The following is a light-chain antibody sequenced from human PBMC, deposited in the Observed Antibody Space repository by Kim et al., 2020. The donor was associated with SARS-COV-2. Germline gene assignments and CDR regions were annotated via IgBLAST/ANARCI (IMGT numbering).Light chain of an antibody. CDR1: QGISNY. V-gene: IGKV1-27*01. CDR3: QKYNSAPPWA. CDR2: AAS. Sequence: SVGDRVTITCRASQGISNYLAWYQQKPGKVPKLLIYAASTLQSGVPSRFSGSGSGTDFTLTISSLQPEDVATYYCQKYNSAPPWAFGQGTKVDIK. J-gene: IGKJ1*01.